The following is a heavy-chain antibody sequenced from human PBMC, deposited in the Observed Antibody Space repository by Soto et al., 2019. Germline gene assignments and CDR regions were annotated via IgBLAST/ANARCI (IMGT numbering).Heavy chain of an antibody. CDR1: GDSIGRFY. V-gene: IGHV4-4*07. J-gene: IGHJ6*02. CDR3: ARDLSGTGLDI. CDR2: VYSTGGV. Sequence: QLQLHESGPGLVKASETLSLTCNVSGDSIGRFYWSWIRQSAGKGLEWIGRVYSTGGVTYNPALKGRVTISLDRSNNHVSLEMNSVTAADMAVYFCARDLSGTGLDIWGRGTRVSVSS. D-gene: IGHD1-26*01.